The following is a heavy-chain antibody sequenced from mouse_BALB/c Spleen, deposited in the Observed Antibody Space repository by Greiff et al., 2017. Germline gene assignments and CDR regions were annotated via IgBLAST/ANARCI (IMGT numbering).Heavy chain of an antibody. Sequence: QVQLKESGPGLVAPSQSLSITCAVSGFSLTSYGVHWVRQPPGKGLEWLGVIWAGGSTNYNSALMSKLSISKDNSKSQVFLKMNSLQTDDTARYYCARGEGNYYGSSPPWFAYWGQGTLVTVSA. CDR1: GFSLTSYG. V-gene: IGHV2-9*02. CDR3: ARGEGNYYGSSPPWFAY. J-gene: IGHJ3*01. CDR2: IWAGGST. D-gene: IGHD1-1*01.